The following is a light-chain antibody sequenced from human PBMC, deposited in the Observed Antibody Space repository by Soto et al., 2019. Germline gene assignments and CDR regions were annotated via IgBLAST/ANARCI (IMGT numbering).Light chain of an antibody. CDR1: SSDFGSFKY. Sequence: QSALTQPASVSGSPGQSITISCTGTSSDFGSFKYVSWYQQHPGKAPKLMIHDVSNRPSGVSNRFSGSKSGNTASLTISGLQAADEADYCCSSYTTSSPYVFSTGTSSPS. J-gene: IGLJ1*01. V-gene: IGLV2-14*01. CDR3: SSYTTSSPYV. CDR2: DVS.